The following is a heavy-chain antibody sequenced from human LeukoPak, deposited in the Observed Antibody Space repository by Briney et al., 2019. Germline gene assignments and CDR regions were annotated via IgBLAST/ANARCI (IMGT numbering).Heavy chain of an antibody. J-gene: IGHJ4*02. Sequence: SETLSLTCPVSGYSISSGYYWGWIRQPPGKGLEWIGSIYHSGNTYYNPSLKSRVTMSVDTSKNQFSLKLSSMTAADTAVYYCARDSVSSSFDYWGQGTLVTVSS. D-gene: IGHD6-6*01. CDR2: IYHSGNT. CDR3: ARDSVSSSFDY. V-gene: IGHV4-38-2*02. CDR1: GYSISSGYY.